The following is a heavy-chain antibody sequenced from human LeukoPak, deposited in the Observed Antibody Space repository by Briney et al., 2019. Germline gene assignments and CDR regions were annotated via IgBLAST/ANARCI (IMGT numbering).Heavy chain of an antibody. D-gene: IGHD3-10*01. V-gene: IGHV3-23*01. CDR1: GFTFSSYA. CDR2: ISGSGGST. Sequence: GGSLRLSCAASGFTFSSYAMSWVRQAPGKGREWVSGISGSGGSTYYADSVKGRFTISSDNSNKTLYMQMGSLRAEDTAVYYCAKGSYYYGSGSHFDSWGQGTLVTVSS. J-gene: IGHJ4*02. CDR3: AKGSYYYGSGSHFDS.